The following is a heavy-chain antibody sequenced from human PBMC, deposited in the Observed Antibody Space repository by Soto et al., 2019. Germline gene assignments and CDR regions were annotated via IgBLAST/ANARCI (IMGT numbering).Heavy chain of an antibody. V-gene: IGHV3-53*01. CDR2: IHSGGGT. CDR3: AKELHDNTRHPMYYFEY. D-gene: IGHD3-22*01. Sequence: PGGSLRLSCAASGFAFSNNYMSWVRQAPVKGLEWVSLIHSGGGTYYADSVKGRFTISRDTSKNTLYLQLNSLRAEDTAVYYCAKELHDNTRHPMYYFEYWGQGT. CDR1: GFAFSNNY. J-gene: IGHJ4*02.